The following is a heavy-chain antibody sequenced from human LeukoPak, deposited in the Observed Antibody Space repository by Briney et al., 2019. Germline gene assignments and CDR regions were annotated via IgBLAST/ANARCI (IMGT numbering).Heavy chain of an antibody. J-gene: IGHJ4*02. CDR3: ASHPYSSGWYVDY. Sequence: KTSETLSLTCTVSGGSISSYYWSWIRQPAGKGLEWIGRIYTSGSTNYNPSLKSRVTISVDKSKNQFSLKLSSVTAADTAVYYCASHPYSSGWYVDYWGQGTLVTVSS. CDR2: IYTSGST. D-gene: IGHD6-19*01. V-gene: IGHV4-4*07. CDR1: GGSISSYY.